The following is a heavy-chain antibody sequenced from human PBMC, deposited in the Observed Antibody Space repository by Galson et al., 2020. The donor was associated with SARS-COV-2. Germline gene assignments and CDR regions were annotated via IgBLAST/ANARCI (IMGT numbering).Heavy chain of an antibody. CDR2: ISYDGRNK. D-gene: IGHD3-3*01. J-gene: IGHJ4*02. Sequence: GESLKISCAASGLTFSTSAMHWVRQAPGKGLEWLAVISYDGRNKFYADSVKGRFTISRDNSKDTLYLQMTSLRVEDTDVYYCARDGDYDIWSGYYGNFDYWCQGTLVTVSS. V-gene: IGHV3-30*04. CDR3: ARDGDYDIWSGYYGNFDY. CDR1: GLTFSTSA.